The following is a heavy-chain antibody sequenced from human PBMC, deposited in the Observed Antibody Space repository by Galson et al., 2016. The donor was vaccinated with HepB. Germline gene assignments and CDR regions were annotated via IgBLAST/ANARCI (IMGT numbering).Heavy chain of an antibody. Sequence: SLRLSCAASGFTFSGYAMHWVRQAPGKGLEWVAVVSYDGRNKYYADSVKGRFTISRDNSKNTVYLQMNRLRVEDTAVYYCAKNDILAGYSAFDYWGQGTLVTVSS. CDR1: GFTFSGYA. CDR2: VSYDGRNK. CDR3: AKNDILAGYSAFDY. D-gene: IGHD3-9*01. V-gene: IGHV3-30*18. J-gene: IGHJ4*02.